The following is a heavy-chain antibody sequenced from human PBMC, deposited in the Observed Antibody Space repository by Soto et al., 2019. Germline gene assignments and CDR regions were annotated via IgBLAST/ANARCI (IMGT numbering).Heavy chain of an antibody. V-gene: IGHV1-8*01. CDR1: GYTFTSYD. J-gene: IGHJ4*02. CDR3: XXXXXXXIDY. CDR2: MNPKSGGT. Sequence: QVQLVQSGAEVKSPGASVKVSCKASGYTFTSYDINWVRQATGQGFEWMGWMNPKSGGTRYIQKFQGRVTMTRDTSISTAYMELSSLTXXXXXXXXXXXXXXXXIDYWGQGTLVTVSS.